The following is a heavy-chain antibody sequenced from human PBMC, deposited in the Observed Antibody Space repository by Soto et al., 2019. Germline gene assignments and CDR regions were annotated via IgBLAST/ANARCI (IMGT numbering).Heavy chain of an antibody. V-gene: IGHV4-34*11. J-gene: IGHJ1*01. Sequence: QVQLQQWGAGLLKPSETLSLTCAVSGGSLSDYYWSWIRQPPGKGLEWIGYIYYSGSTNYNPSLKCRVTISVDTSKNQFSLTLSSVTAADTAVYYCAREVFRYYGSGSYFQHWGQGTLVTVSS. CDR1: GGSLSDYY. CDR2: IYYSGST. D-gene: IGHD3-10*01. CDR3: AREVFRYYGSGSYFQH.